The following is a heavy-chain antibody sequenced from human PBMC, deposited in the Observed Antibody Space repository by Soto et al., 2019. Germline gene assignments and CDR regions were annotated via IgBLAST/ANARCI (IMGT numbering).Heavy chain of an antibody. CDR1: GCSISSSNW. CDR2: IYYSGTT. Sequence: PSETLSLTCAVSGCSISSSNWWGWIRQPPGKGLEWIGYIYYSGTTYYNPSLKSRVTMSVDTSKNQFSLKLTSVTAVDTAVHYCARREIQGPIDYWGQGTLVTASS. V-gene: IGHV4-28*01. D-gene: IGHD1-26*01. J-gene: IGHJ4*02. CDR3: ARREIQGPIDY.